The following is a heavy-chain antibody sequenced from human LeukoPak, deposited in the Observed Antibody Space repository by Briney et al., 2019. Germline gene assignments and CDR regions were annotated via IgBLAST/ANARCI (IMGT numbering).Heavy chain of an antibody. CDR1: GGSFSAYY. J-gene: IGHJ5*02. V-gene: IGHV4-34*01. CDR2: INHRGRT. CDR3: ARGRKRLDSDYVLRPFFDP. D-gene: IGHD5-12*01. Sequence: SETLSLTCAVYGGSFSAYYWSWIRQPPGKGLEWIGEINHRGRTNYNPSLKNRVTISLDTSKNQLSLKLNSVTAADRAVYYCARGRKRLDSDYVLRPFFDPWGQGTLVTVSS.